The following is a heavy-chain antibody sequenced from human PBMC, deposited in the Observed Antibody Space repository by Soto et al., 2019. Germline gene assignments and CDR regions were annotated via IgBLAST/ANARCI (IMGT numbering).Heavy chain of an antibody. CDR3: ARDLEVGARFDY. V-gene: IGHV3-30-3*01. Sequence: QVQLVESGGGVVQPGRSLRLSCEATGFTFNNYAMHWVRQAPGKGLAWVAVISYDGFKKYYADSVKVRFTISRDISKNTLYRQRTSLRAEDTAIYYCARDLEVGARFDYWGHGTLVTVSS. CDR2: ISYDGFKK. J-gene: IGHJ4*01. CDR1: GFTFNNYA.